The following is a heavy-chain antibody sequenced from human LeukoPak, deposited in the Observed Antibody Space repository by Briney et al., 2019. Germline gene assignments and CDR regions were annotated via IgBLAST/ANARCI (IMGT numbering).Heavy chain of an antibody. CDR1: GFTFSSYW. CDR3: ARGEHYDFWSGYYYYYGMDV. Sequence: GGSLRLSCAASGFTFSSYWMSWVRQAPGKGLEWVANIKQDGSEKYYVDSVKGRFTISRDNAKNSLYLQMNSLRAEDTAVYYCARGEHYDFWSGYYYYYGMDVWGQGTTVTVSS. CDR2: IKQDGSEK. J-gene: IGHJ6*02. V-gene: IGHV3-7*01. D-gene: IGHD3-3*01.